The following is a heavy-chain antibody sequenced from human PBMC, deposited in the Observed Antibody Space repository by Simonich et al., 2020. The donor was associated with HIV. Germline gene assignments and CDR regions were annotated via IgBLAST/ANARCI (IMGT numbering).Heavy chain of an antibody. CDR1: GFTFSTYS. J-gene: IGHJ4*02. Sequence: EVQLVESGGGLVKPGGSLRLSCAASGFTFSTYSMNWVRQAPGKGLEWVSSISSTSTNIYYADSVNGRFTISRDNAKNSLYLQMNSLRAEDTAVYYCARDPSDYFDTSGYYHGHFDYWGQGTLVTVSS. CDR3: ARDPSDYFDTSGYYHGHFDY. CDR2: ISSTSTNI. V-gene: IGHV3-21*01. D-gene: IGHD3-22*01.